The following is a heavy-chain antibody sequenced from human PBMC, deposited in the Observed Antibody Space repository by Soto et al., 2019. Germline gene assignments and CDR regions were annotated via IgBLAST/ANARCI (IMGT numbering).Heavy chain of an antibody. J-gene: IGHJ4*02. D-gene: IGHD5-12*01. CDR2: IFWDDDK. CDR1: GFSLSTRGVG. CDR3: AHRPRGYAYYFDY. Sequence: QITLKESGPTLVKPTQTLTLTCTFSGFSLSTRGVGVAWIRQPPGKALEWLALIFWDDDKWYSPSLKSKLTINEENSKKQVVPKKTNMDPVDTATYYCAHRPRGYAYYFDYWGQGTLVTVSS. V-gene: IGHV2-5*02.